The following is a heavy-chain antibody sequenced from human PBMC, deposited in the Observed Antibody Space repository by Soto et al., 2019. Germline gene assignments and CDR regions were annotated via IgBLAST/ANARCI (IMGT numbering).Heavy chain of an antibody. CDR3: ARRGKKSFYYYMDV. CDR1: GGSISSYY. CDR2: VFSSGST. V-gene: IGHV4-59*08. Sequence: QVQLQESGPGLVKPSEPLSLTCTVSGGSISSYYWTWVRQSPGKGLEWIGYVFSSGSTNYNPSLESRVTIALDTSKNQFSLKVISVTAADTAVYYCARRGKKSFYYYMDVWGKGTTVTVSS. J-gene: IGHJ6*03.